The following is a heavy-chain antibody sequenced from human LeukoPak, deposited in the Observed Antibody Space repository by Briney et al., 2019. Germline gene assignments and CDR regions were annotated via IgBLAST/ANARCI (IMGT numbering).Heavy chain of an antibody. CDR3: ATSRYYYDSSGYYLTAFDI. J-gene: IGHJ3*02. V-gene: IGHV4-59*01. Sequence: SETLSLTCTVSGGSISSYYWSWIRQPPGKGLEWIGYIYYSGSTNCNPSLKSRVTISVDTSKNQFSLKLSSVTAADTAVYYCATSRYYYDSSGYYLTAFDIWGQGTMVTVSS. D-gene: IGHD3-22*01. CDR2: IYYSGST. CDR1: GGSISSYY.